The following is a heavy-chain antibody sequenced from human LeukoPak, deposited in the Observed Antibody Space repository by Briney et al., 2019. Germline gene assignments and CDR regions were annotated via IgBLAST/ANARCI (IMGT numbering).Heavy chain of an antibody. CDR1: GGSISGGGYY. Sequence: SETLSLTCTVSGGSISGGGYYWSWIRQHPGKGLEWIGYIYYSGSTYYNPSLKSRVTISVDTSKNQFSLKLSSVTAADTAVYYCAREPRLNYYDSSGLDYWGQGTLVTVSS. V-gene: IGHV4-31*03. CDR3: AREPRLNYYDSSGLDY. CDR2: IYYSGST. D-gene: IGHD3-22*01. J-gene: IGHJ4*02.